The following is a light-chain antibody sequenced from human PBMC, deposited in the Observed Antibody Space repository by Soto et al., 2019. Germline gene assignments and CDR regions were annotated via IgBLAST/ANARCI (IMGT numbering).Light chain of an antibody. V-gene: IGKV3-20*01. CDR1: QSVSSKY. Sequence: DIVLTQSPGTLSLSPGERATLSCRASQSVSSKYIAWYQQKPGQAPRALIYGASIRATGIPERFSGGGSGTDFTLTITRLEPEDFAVYYCQQYGSSLFTFGPGTKVDIK. J-gene: IGKJ3*01. CDR3: QQYGSSLFT. CDR2: GAS.